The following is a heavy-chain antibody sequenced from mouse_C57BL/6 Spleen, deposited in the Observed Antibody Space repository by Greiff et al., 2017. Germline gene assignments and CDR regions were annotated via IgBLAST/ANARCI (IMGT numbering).Heavy chain of an antibody. CDR3: ARSGDYDEGLDY. J-gene: IGHJ2*01. CDR2: IYPGDGDT. Sequence: QVQLKESGPELVKPGASVKISCKASGYAFSSSWMNWVKQRPGKGLEWIGRIYPGDGDTNYNGKFKGKATLTADKSSSTAYMQLRSLTSEDSAVYFCARSGDYDEGLDYWGQGTTLTVSS. D-gene: IGHD2-4*01. CDR1: GYAFSSSW. V-gene: IGHV1-82*01.